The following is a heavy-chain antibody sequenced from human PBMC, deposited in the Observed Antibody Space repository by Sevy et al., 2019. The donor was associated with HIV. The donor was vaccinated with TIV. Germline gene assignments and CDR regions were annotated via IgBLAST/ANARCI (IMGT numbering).Heavy chain of an antibody. D-gene: IGHD4-4*01. V-gene: IGHV4-34*01. CDR1: SGSFSAYY. J-gene: IGHJ4*02. CDR3: ARGVTVTTVPYYFDY. Sequence: SDTLSLTCAVYSGSFSAYYWNWIRQPPGKGLEWIGEINHSGSTNYDPSLKSRVTISLHTSKNQFSLKLTSVTAADTAVYYCARGVTVTTVPYYFDYWGQGTLVTVSS. CDR2: INHSGST.